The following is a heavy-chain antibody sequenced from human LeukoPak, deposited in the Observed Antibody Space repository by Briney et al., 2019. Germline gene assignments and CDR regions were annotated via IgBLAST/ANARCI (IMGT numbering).Heavy chain of an antibody. CDR3: ARDRLAIFDY. CDR2: ISYDGSNK. CDR1: GFTFSSYA. J-gene: IGHJ4*02. V-gene: IGHV3-30-3*01. Sequence: GGSLRLSCAASGFTFSSYAMYWVRQAPGKGLEWVAVISYDGSNKYYADSVKGRFTISRDNSKNTLYLQVNSLRAEDTAVYYCARDRLAIFDYWGQGTLVTVPS.